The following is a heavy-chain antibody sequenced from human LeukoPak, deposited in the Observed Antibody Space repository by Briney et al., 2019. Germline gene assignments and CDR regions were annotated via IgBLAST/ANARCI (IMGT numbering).Heavy chain of an antibody. D-gene: IGHD1-26*01. J-gene: IGHJ4*02. Sequence: KASETLSLTCAVSGYSISSGYYWGWIRQPPGKGLEWIGSIYHSGSTYYNPSLKSRVTISVDTSKNQFSLKLSSVTAADTAVYYCARLTVGATAFFDHWGQGTLVTVSS. V-gene: IGHV4-38-2*01. CDR3: ARLTVGATAFFDH. CDR2: IYHSGST. CDR1: GYSISSGYY.